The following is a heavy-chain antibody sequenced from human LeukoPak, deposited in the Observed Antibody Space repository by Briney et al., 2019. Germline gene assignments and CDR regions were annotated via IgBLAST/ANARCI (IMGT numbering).Heavy chain of an antibody. CDR1: GGSISSSY. CDR2: IYTSGST. CDR3: ARDSGTTGEVKFDP. J-gene: IGHJ5*02. D-gene: IGHD3-10*01. V-gene: IGHV4-4*07. Sequence: PSETLSLTCTVSGGSISSSYWSWIRQPAGKGLEWIGRIYTSGSTNYNPSLKSRVTMSIVTSKNQFSLKLSSVTAADTAVYYCARDSGTTGEVKFDPWGQGTLVTVSS.